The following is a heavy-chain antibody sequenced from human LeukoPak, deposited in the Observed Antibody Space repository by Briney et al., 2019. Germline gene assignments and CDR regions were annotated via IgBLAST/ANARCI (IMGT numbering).Heavy chain of an antibody. D-gene: IGHD6-13*01. J-gene: IGHJ5*02. CDR3: ARVGVRYSSSWNTWFDP. CDR1: GYTFTGYY. CDR2: TNPNSGGT. Sequence: ASVKVSCKASGYTFTGYYMHWVRQAPGQGLEWMGWTNPNSGGTNYAQKFQGRVTMTRDTSISTAYMELSRLRSDDTAVYYCARVGVRYSSSWNTWFDPWGQGTLVTVSS. V-gene: IGHV1-2*02.